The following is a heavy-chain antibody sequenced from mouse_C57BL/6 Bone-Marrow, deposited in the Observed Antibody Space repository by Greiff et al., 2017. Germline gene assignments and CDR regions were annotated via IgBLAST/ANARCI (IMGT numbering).Heavy chain of an antibody. Sequence: QVQLQQPGAELVMPGASVKLSCKASGYTFTSYWMHWVKQRPGQGLEWIGEIDPSDSSTNYNQKFKGKSTLTVDKSSSTAYMQRRSLTSEDSAVSDCAREGLLRAWCDYWCQGHLVTVAA. J-gene: IGHJ3*01. CDR3: AREGLLRAWCDY. CDR1: GYTFTSYW. D-gene: IGHD1-1*01. CDR2: IDPSDSST. V-gene: IGHV1-69*01.